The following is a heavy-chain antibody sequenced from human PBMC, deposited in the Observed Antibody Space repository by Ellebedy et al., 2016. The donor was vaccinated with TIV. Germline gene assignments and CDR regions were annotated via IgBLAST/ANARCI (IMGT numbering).Heavy chain of an antibody. D-gene: IGHD1-7*01. CDR3: AKLPVAYNWNYADDY. CDR2: IGGTGGTT. V-gene: IGHV3-23*01. Sequence: GESLKISCAASGFTFSSYTINWVRQAPGKGLEWVSTIGGTGGTTYYRESVKGRFTVSRDTSRNTLYLQMSSLRAEDTAVYYCAKLPVAYNWNYADDYWGQGTLVTVSS. CDR1: GFTFSSYT. J-gene: IGHJ4*02.